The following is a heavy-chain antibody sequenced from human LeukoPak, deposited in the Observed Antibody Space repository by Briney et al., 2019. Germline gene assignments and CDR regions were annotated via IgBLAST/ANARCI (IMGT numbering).Heavy chain of an antibody. CDR1: GGSISSGGYS. J-gene: IGHJ4*02. Sequence: SQTLSLTCAVSGGSISSGGYSWSWIRQPPGKGLEWIGYIYHNGNTYYSPSLKSRVTISVDRSKNQLSLKLSSVTAADTAVYYCARAGNYYDSSGYYLWGQGTLVTVSS. CDR3: ARAGNYYDSSGYYL. CDR2: IYHNGNT. V-gene: IGHV4-30-2*01. D-gene: IGHD3-22*01.